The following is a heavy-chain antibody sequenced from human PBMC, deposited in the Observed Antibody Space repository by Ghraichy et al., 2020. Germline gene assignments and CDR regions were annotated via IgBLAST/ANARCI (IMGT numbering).Heavy chain of an antibody. V-gene: IGHV4-39*01. CDR1: GGSISSSSYY. J-gene: IGHJ6*02. CDR2: IYYSGST. Sequence: SQTLSLTCTVSGGSISSSSYYWGWIRQPPGKGLEWIGSIYYSGSTYYNPSLKSRVTISVDTSKNQFSLKLSSVTAADTAVYYCARQPLWFGESNYGLDVWGQGTTVTVSS. D-gene: IGHD3-10*01. CDR3: ARQPLWFGESNYGLDV.